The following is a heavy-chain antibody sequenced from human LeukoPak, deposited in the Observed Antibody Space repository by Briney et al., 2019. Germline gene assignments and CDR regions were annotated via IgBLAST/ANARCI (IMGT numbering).Heavy chain of an antibody. CDR2: ISAYNGNT. J-gene: IGHJ5*02. CDR3: ARARKMTTVVTRGYNWFDP. Sequence: GGSLRLSCAASGFTFTSYGISRVRQAPGQGLEWMGWISAYNGNTNYAQKLQGRVTMTTDTSTSTAYMELRSLRSDDTAVYYCARARKMTTVVTRGYNWFDPWGQGTLVTVSS. CDR1: GFTFTSYG. V-gene: IGHV1-18*01. D-gene: IGHD4-23*01.